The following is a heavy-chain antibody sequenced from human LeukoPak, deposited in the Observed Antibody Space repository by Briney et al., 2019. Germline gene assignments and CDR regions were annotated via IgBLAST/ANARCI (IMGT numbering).Heavy chain of an antibody. Sequence: ASVKVSCKASGYTFTSNGISWVRQAPGQGLEWMGWINPNSGGADYAQKFRGRVTMTRDTSISTAYMALSRLRSDDTAVYYCAKGPPEYCSGGSCHSGRNWIDPWGQGTLVTVSS. V-gene: IGHV1-2*02. D-gene: IGHD2-15*01. J-gene: IGHJ5*02. CDR3: AKGPPEYCSGGSCHSGRNWIDP. CDR1: GYTFTSNG. CDR2: INPNSGGA.